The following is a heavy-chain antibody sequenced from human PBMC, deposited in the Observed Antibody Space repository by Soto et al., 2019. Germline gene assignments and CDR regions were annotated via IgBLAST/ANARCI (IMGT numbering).Heavy chain of an antibody. CDR2: IYYSGST. CDR3: ARDKISVVVAAHDAFDI. J-gene: IGHJ3*02. V-gene: IGHV4-31*03. Sequence: QVQLQESGPGLVKPSQTLSLTCTVSGGSISSGGYYWSWIRQHPGKGLEWIGYIYYSGSTYYNPSLKSRVTISVDTSKKQFSLKLSSVTAADTAVYYCARDKISVVVAAHDAFDIWGQGTMVTVSS. CDR1: GGSISSGGYY. D-gene: IGHD2-15*01.